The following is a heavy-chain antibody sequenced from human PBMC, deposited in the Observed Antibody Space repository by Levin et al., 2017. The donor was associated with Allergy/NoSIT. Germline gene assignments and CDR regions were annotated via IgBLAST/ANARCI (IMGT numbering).Heavy chain of an antibody. Sequence: PGGSLRLSCAASGFTFSIAWMTWVRQAPGKGLDWVGRIISKAEGGTTDYAAPVKGRFTISRDDSKNTLYLEMNSLKTEDTAVYYCSAHYQLANWGQGTLVTVSS. J-gene: IGHJ4*02. V-gene: IGHV3-15*01. CDR2: IISKAEGGTT. D-gene: IGHD1-1*01. CDR3: SAHYQLAN. CDR1: GFTFSIAW.